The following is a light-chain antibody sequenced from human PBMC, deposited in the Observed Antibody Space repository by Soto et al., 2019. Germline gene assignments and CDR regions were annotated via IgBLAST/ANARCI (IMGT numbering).Light chain of an antibody. CDR2: GDN. CDR3: QSYDSSLKMV. V-gene: IGLV1-40*01. Sequence: QSVLTQPPSVAGAPGQRITISCTGSSSNIGARYDVHWYRQLPGAAPKLLLFGDNNRPSGVPDRFSGSKSGTSASLAITGLQAYDEADYYSQSYDSSLKMVFGTGTKLTVL. CDR1: SSNIGARYD. J-gene: IGLJ1*01.